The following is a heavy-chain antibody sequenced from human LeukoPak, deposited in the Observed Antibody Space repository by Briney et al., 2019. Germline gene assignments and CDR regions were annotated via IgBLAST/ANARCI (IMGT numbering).Heavy chain of an antibody. Sequence: ASVKVSCKASGYTVTGYYMHWVRQAPGQGLEWMGWINPNSGATNYARTFQGRVTMTRDTSISTAYMELSRLRSDDTAVYYCAMAESGTPDYWGQGTLVTVSS. J-gene: IGHJ4*02. CDR3: AMAESGTPDY. D-gene: IGHD1-26*01. CDR2: INPNSGAT. CDR1: GYTVTGYY. V-gene: IGHV1-2*02.